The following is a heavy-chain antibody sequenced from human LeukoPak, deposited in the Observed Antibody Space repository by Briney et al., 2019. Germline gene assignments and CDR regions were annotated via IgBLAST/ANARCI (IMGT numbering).Heavy chain of an antibody. CDR1: GFTFSSYA. CDR3: GKRELWHGSGEDA. Sequence: GGSLRLSCAASGFTFSSYAMSWFRQTPGKGLEWVSAISGSGDRTYYAESVKGRFSISRDNSKNTLYLQMHSLRAEDTAVYYCGKRELWHGSGEDAWGQGTTVTVSS. CDR2: ISGSGDRT. V-gene: IGHV3-23*01. D-gene: IGHD3-10*01. J-gene: IGHJ6*02.